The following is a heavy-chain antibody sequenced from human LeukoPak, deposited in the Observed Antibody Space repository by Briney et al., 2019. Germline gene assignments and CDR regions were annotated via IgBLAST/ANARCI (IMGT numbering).Heavy chain of an antibody. V-gene: IGHV4-34*01. CDR3: ARADQDFTVPDY. D-gene: IGHD4-17*01. CDR1: GGSFSGYY. Sequence: SETLSLTCAVYGGSFSGYYWSWIRQPPGKGLEWIGEINHSGSTNYNPSLKSRVTISEDTSKNQFSLKLSSVTAADTAVYYCARADQDFTVPDYWGQGTLVTVSS. CDR2: INHSGST. J-gene: IGHJ4*02.